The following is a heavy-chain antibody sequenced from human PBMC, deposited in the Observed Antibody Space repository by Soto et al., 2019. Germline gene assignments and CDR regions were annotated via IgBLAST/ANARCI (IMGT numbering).Heavy chain of an antibody. CDR2: ISGSGGST. J-gene: IGHJ6*02. D-gene: IGHD2-15*01. Sequence: GGSLRLSCAASGFTFSSYAMSWVRQAPGKGLEWVSAISGSGGSTYYADSVKGRFTISRDNSKNTLYLQMNSLRAEDTAVYYCASPSRTYPAYYYYGMDVWGQGATVTVSS. CDR1: GFTFSSYA. V-gene: IGHV3-23*01. CDR3: ASPSRTYPAYYYYGMDV.